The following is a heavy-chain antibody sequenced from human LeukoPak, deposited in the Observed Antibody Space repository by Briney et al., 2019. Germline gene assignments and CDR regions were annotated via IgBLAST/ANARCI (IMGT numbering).Heavy chain of an antibody. CDR2: ISSSSNYI. V-gene: IGHV3-21*01. CDR3: ARASCGGDCYSVDY. Sequence: GGSLRLSCAASGFTFSSYSMNWVRQAPGKGLEWVSSISSSSNYIFYADSVKGRFTISRDNAKNSLYLQMNNLRAEDTAVYYCARASCGGDCYSVDYWGQGTLVTVSS. J-gene: IGHJ4*02. D-gene: IGHD2-21*02. CDR1: GFTFSSYS.